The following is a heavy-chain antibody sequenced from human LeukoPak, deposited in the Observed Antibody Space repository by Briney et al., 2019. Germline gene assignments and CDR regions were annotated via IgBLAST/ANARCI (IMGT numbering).Heavy chain of an antibody. Sequence: GGSLRLSCAASGFTFSSYAMHWVRQAPGKGLEWVAVISYDGSNKYYADSVKGRFTISRDNSKNTLYLQMNSLRAEDTAVYYCANQYSSSWSPIDYWGQGTLVTVSS. CDR3: ANQYSSSWSPIDY. V-gene: IGHV3-30-3*01. CDR2: ISYDGSNK. D-gene: IGHD6-13*01. CDR1: GFTFSSYA. J-gene: IGHJ4*02.